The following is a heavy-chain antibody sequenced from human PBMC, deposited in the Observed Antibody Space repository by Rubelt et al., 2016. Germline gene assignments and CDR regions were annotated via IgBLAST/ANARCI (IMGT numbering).Heavy chain of an antibody. CDR1: GGSFSGYY. CDR3: ARGGKQQLGPYYYVMDV. V-gene: IGHV4-34*01. CDR2: INHSGST. Sequence: QVQLQQWGAGLLKPSETLSLTCAVYGGSFSGYYWSWIRQPPGKGLEWIGEINHSGSTNYNPSLKSRVTISVDTSKNQFSRKLGSVTAADTAVDYCARGGKQQLGPYYYVMDVWGQGTTVTVSS. J-gene: IGHJ6*02. D-gene: IGHD6-13*01.